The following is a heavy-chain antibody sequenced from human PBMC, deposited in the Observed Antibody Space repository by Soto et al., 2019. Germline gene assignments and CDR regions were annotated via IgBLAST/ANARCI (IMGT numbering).Heavy chain of an antibody. CDR1: GYSLTELS. D-gene: IGHD3-10*01. Sequence: XSVKVSCNVSGYSLTELSMHWVRQAPGKGLEWMGGFDPEDGETIYAQKFQGRVTMTEDTSTDTAYMGLSSLRSEDTAVYYCATAHRYGSGSYYRWGQGTLVTVSS. CDR2: FDPEDGET. J-gene: IGHJ4*02. V-gene: IGHV1-24*01. CDR3: ATAHRYGSGSYYR.